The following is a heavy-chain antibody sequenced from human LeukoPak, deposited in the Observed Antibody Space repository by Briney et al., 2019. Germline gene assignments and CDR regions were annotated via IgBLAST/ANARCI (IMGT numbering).Heavy chain of an antibody. Sequence: SETLSLTCAVYGGSFSGYYWSWIRQPPGKGLEWIGEINHSGSTNYNPSLKSRVTISVGTSKDQFSLKLSSVTAADTAVYYCARAPVGYYYDSSGYYGYYFDYWGQGTLVTVSS. CDR1: GGSFSGYY. CDR3: ARAPVGYYYDSSGYYGYYFDY. J-gene: IGHJ4*02. V-gene: IGHV4-34*01. CDR2: INHSGST. D-gene: IGHD3-22*01.